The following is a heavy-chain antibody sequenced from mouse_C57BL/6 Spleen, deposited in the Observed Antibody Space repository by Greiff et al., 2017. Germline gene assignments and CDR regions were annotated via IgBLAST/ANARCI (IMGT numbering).Heavy chain of an antibody. J-gene: IGHJ1*03. CDR1: GYTFTSYW. Sequence: VQLQQPGAELVRPGSSVKLSCKASGYTFTSYWMDWVKQRPGQGLEWIGNIYPSDSETHYNQKFKDKATLTVDKSSSTAYMQLSSLTSEDSAVYYCAREGDGYSLWYFDVWGTGTTVTVSS. CDR2: IYPSDSET. CDR3: AREGDGYSLWYFDV. V-gene: IGHV1-61*01. D-gene: IGHD2-3*01.